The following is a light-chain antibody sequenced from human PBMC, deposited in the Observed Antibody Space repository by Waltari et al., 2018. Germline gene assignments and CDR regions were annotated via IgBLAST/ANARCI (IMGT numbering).Light chain of an antibody. V-gene: IGKV3-15*01. CDR1: RRLGGS. CDR2: HAS. CDR3: QQYNDWPPYT. Sequence: MTQSPDTLSMSAGESVTLSCRASRRLGGSCAWCQQKAGQAPSLPFYHASPRATGVADRFSAAGYGTDVTLTISSLRSEDSAVYYCQQYNDWPPYTFGQGTKLE. J-gene: IGKJ2*01.